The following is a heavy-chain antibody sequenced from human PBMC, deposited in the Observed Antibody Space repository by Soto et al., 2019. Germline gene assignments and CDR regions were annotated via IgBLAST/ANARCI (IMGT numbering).Heavy chain of an antibody. J-gene: IGHJ4*02. D-gene: IGHD6-13*01. CDR3: ARDAGSGTPFDY. V-gene: IGHV3-74*01. Sequence: EVQLVQSGGGLVQPGGSLRLSCAASGFTFSNYWIHWVRQAPGKGLVHVLRITSDGTDRAYADSVKGRFTISRDNAKNMVYLQMNSLRAEDTAVYYCARDAGSGTPFDYWGQGTLVTVSS. CDR2: ITSDGTDR. CDR1: GFTFSNYW.